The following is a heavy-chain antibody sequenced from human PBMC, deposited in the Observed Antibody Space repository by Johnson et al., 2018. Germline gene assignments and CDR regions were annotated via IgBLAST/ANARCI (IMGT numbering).Heavy chain of an antibody. J-gene: IGHJ4*02. CDR1: GFTFDDYD. Sequence: VQLVQSGGGLVQXGRSLRLSCAASGFTFDDYDMHWVRQAPGKGLEWVSGISWNSGSIGYADAVKGRFTISRDNAKNSLYLQMNSLRAEDTALYYCAKDMPYCTNGVCPLDWGQGTLVTVSS. D-gene: IGHD2-8*01. CDR2: ISWNSGSI. CDR3: AKDMPYCTNGVCPLD. V-gene: IGHV3-9*01.